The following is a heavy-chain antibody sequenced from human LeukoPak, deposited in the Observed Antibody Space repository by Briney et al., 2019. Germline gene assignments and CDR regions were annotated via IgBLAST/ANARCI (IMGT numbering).Heavy chain of an antibody. CDR1: GFTFSSCG. CDR3: AKDLGNY. CDR2: ISYDGSNK. V-gene: IGHV3-30*18. J-gene: IGHJ4*02. Sequence: GRSLRLSCAASGFTFSSCGMHWVRQAPGKGLEWVAVISYDGSNKYYADSVKGRFTISRDNSKNTLYLQMNSLRAEDTAVYYCAKDLGNYWGQGTLVTVFS.